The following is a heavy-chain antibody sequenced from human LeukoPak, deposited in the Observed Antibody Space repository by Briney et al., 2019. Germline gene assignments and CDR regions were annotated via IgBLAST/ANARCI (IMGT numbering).Heavy chain of an antibody. V-gene: IGHV3-23*01. Sequence: GGSLRLSCAASGFIFSSYSMSWVRQAPGKGLEWVSGISGGAGGTHHADSVRGRFTVSRDNSKNTLYLQMNSLRAEDTAVYYCAKDRALRYYSESSGYRPDYWGQGTLVTVSS. CDR3: AKDRALRYYSESSGYRPDY. CDR2: ISGGAGGT. D-gene: IGHD3-22*01. J-gene: IGHJ4*02. CDR1: GFIFSSYS.